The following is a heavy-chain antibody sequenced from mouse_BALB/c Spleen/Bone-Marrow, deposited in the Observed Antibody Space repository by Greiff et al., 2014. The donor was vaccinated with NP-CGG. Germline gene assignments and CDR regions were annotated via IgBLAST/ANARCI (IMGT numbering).Heavy chain of an antibody. V-gene: IGHV1S81*02. CDR3: SREESLGDAMDY. D-gene: IGHD4-1*01. CDR2: INPSNGRT. CDR1: GYTFTSYW. J-gene: IGHJ4*01. Sequence: VKLQESGAELVQPGASVKLSCKASGYTFTSYWMHWVKQRPGQGLEWIGEINPSNGRTNYNEKFKSKATLTLDKSSSTAYMQLSSLTSEDSAVYYCSREESLGDAMDYWGQGTSVTVSS.